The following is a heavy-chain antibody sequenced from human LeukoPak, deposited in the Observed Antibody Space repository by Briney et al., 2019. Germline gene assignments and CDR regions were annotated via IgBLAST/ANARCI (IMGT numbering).Heavy chain of an antibody. D-gene: IGHD6-13*01. V-gene: IGHV3-7*01. CDR2: IKQDGSEK. CDR1: GFTFSSYW. CDR3: AREGPGSWSQLVAFDI. J-gene: IGHJ3*02. Sequence: GGSLRLSCAASGFTFSSYWMSWVRQAPGKGLEWVANIKQDGSEKYCVDSVKGRFTISRDNAKNSLYLQMNSLRAEDTAVYYCAREGPGSWSQLVAFDIWGQGTMVTVSS.